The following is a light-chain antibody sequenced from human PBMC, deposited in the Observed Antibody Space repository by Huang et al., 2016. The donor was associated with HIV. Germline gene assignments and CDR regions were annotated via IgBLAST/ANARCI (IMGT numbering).Light chain of an antibody. CDR1: QSVTKY. V-gene: IGKV1-39*01. CDR3: QQSYRVPRT. CDR2: GAS. Sequence: DIQMTQSPSSLSASVGDRVIITCRASQSVTKYLNWYQQMPGKAPKLLIYGASTLQGGVSSRCSGSGSGTDFTLTISSLQPEDAAIYFCQQSYRVPRTFGQGTSLEI. J-gene: IGKJ2*02.